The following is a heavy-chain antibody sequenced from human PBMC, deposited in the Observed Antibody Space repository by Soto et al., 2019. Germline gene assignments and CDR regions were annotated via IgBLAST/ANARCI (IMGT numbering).Heavy chain of an antibody. D-gene: IGHD1-7*01. V-gene: IGHV3-33*01. CDR2: IWYDGSNK. CDR1: GFTFSSYG. CDR3: AGGPIYNWNFADAFDI. Sequence: GGSLRLSCAASGFTFSSYGMHWVRQAPGKGLEWVAVIWYDGSNKYYADSVKGRFTISRDNSKNTLYLQMNSLRAEDTAVYYCAGGPIYNWNFADAFDIWGQGTMVTVSS. J-gene: IGHJ3*02.